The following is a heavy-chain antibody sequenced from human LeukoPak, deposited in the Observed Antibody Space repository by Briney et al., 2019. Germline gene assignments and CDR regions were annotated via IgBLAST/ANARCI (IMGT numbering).Heavy chain of an antibody. CDR3: TRGSIAYYYMDV. D-gene: IGHD3-22*01. J-gene: IGHJ6*03. Sequence: PSQTLSLTCTVSGGSISSGSYYWSWIRQPAGKGLEWVGRISTSDISNYNPSLKSRVTISIDTSKNQFSLKLSSVTAADTAVYYCTRGSIAYYYMDVWGKGTTVTISS. V-gene: IGHV4-61*02. CDR2: ISTSDIS. CDR1: GGSISSGSYY.